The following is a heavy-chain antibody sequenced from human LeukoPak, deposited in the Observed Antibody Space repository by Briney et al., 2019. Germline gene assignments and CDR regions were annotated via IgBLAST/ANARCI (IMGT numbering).Heavy chain of an antibody. CDR2: IYYIGTT. V-gene: IGHV4-39*07. J-gene: IGHJ5*02. Sequence: SETLSLTCTVSGGSITSSDYYWGWIRQPPGKGLEWIGNIYYIGTTYYDPSLKRRVTKSVDTSKNQFSLKLSSVTAADTAIYYCAREEAIVTFGIGRSAHNWFDPWGQGTLVTVSS. CDR1: GGSITSSDYY. CDR3: AREEAIVTFGIGRSAHNWFDP. D-gene: IGHD2-15*01.